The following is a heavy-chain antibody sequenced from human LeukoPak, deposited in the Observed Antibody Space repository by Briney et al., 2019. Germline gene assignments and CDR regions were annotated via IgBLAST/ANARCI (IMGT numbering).Heavy chain of an antibody. CDR3: ARSSGYLFDP. Sequence: SETLSLTCTVSGGSISSSSNYWGWIRPPPGNGLEWIGSIYYSATTYYTPSLKSRVSISVDTSKNQFSLKLSSVSAADTAVYYCARSSGYLFDPWGQGILVTVSS. CDR1: GGSISSSSNY. D-gene: IGHD3-22*01. J-gene: IGHJ5*02. CDR2: IYYSATT. V-gene: IGHV4-39*01.